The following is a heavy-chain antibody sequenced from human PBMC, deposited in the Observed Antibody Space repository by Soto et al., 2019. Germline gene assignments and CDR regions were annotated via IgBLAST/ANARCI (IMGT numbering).Heavy chain of an antibody. D-gene: IGHD3-3*01. CDR1: GGSISSGGYY. V-gene: IGHV4-31*03. Sequence: QVQLQESGPGLVKPSQTLSLTCTVSGGSISSGGYYWSWIRQHPGKGLEWIGYIHYSGSTDYNPSRKSRVTISVDTSKTPFPLKLSSVTAADTAVYYCARGNHYDFWSGPPQYYYYMAVWGKATTVTVSS. CDR2: IHYSGST. CDR3: ARGNHYDFWSGPPQYYYYMAV. J-gene: IGHJ6*03.